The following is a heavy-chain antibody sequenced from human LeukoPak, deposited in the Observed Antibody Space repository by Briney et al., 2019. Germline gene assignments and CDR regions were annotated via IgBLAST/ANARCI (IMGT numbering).Heavy chain of an antibody. CDR3: ARGREYYNWNYEDY. CDR2: INPNSGGT. Sequence: GASVKVSCKASGYTFTGYYMHWVRQAPGQGLEWMGWINPNSGGTNYAQKFQGRVTMTRDTSISTAYMELGRLRSDDTAVYYCARGREYYNWNYEDYWGQGTLVTVSS. CDR1: GYTFTGYY. J-gene: IGHJ4*02. V-gene: IGHV1-2*02. D-gene: IGHD1-7*01.